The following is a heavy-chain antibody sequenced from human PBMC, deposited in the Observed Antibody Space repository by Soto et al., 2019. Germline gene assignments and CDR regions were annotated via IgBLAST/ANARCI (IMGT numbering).Heavy chain of an antibody. CDR1: GFTFSSYE. V-gene: IGHV3-48*03. D-gene: IGHD1-26*01. J-gene: IGHJ6*02. CDR2: IGSSGTMV. CDR3: ARGRDTTLGYYYFSLDV. Sequence: DVVLVESGGGFVQPGGSLKLSCAASGFTFSSYEMHWVRQAPGKGLEWLSYIGSSGTMVFYTDSVKGRFTISRDNAKNSLYLQMHSLRVDDTATYYCARGRDTTLGYYYFSLDVWGRGITVTVSS.